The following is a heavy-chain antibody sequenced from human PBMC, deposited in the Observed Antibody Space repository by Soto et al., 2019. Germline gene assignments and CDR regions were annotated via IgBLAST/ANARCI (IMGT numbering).Heavy chain of an antibody. CDR3: ASGFTGYDSSGYPAYGYGMDV. V-gene: IGHV4-34*01. CDR1: GGSFSGYY. Sequence: PSETLSLTCAVYGGSFSGYYWSWIRQPPGKGLEWIGEINHSGSTNYNPSLKSRVTISVDTSKNQFSLKLSSVTAADTAVYYCASGFTGYDSSGYPAYGYGMDVWGQGTPVTVSS. D-gene: IGHD3-22*01. CDR2: INHSGST. J-gene: IGHJ6*02.